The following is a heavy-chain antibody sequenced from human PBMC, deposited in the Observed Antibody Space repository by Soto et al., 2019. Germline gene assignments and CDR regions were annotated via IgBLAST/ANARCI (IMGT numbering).Heavy chain of an antibody. V-gene: IGHV4-30-4*01. CDR3: ARGSGYIYSLDAFDV. J-gene: IGHJ3*01. Sequence: QVQLQESGPGLVKPSQTLSLTCTVSGGSISSGDYYWSWIRQPPGKGLEWIGYIFYSGVTYYNPSFKSRITLSVDTSKYQFSLKLRSVTAADTAVYYCARGSGYIYSLDAFDVWGQGTMVTVSS. CDR1: GGSISSGDYY. D-gene: IGHD5-18*01. CDR2: IFYSGVT.